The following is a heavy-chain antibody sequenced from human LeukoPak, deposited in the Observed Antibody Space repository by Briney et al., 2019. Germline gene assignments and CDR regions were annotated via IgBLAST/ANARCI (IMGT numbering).Heavy chain of an antibody. CDR3: ARQGTSYQLLLDYFDY. Sequence: SETLSLTCTVSGGSIGSSSYYWGWIRQPPGKGLEWIGSIYYSGSTYYNPSLKSRVTISVDTSKNQFSLKLSSVTAADTAVYYCARQGTSYQLLLDYFDYWGQGTLVTVSS. J-gene: IGHJ4*02. D-gene: IGHD2-2*01. CDR1: GGSIGSSSYY. V-gene: IGHV4-39*01. CDR2: IYYSGST.